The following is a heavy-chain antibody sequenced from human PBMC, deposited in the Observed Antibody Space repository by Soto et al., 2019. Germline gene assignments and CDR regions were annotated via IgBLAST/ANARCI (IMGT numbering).Heavy chain of an antibody. V-gene: IGHV4-31*03. CDR3: ASPRMGASRYFQH. CDR1: GHSLSSGGYY. D-gene: IGHD1-26*01. J-gene: IGHJ1*01. Sequence: SETLSLTCTVSGHSLSSGGYYWSWIRQHPGKGLEWVGYIYFTGTTLYNPSLKSRLAISVDTSKNQFSLKLTSVTAADTAVYYCASPRMGASRYFQHWGQGTLVTVSS. CDR2: IYFTGTT.